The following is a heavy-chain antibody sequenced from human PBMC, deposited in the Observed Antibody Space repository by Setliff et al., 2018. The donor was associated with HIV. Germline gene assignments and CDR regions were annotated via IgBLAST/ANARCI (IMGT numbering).Heavy chain of an antibody. Sequence: SETLSLTCTVSGGSISGFYWSWIRQPAGKGLEWIGRIYTSATSNYNPSLKGRVAMSVDTAKNQFSLKLTSVSAADTAVYFCARDRIEVIAETPHDVFDIWGRGTMVTVSS. CDR1: GGSISGFY. J-gene: IGHJ3*02. CDR2: IYTSATS. V-gene: IGHV4-4*07. CDR3: ARDRIEVIAETPHDVFDI. D-gene: IGHD6-13*01.